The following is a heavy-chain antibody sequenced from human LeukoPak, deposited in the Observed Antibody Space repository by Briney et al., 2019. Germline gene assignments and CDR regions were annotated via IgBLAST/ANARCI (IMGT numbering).Heavy chain of an antibody. Sequence: SETVSLTCSVSGGSISRGGDYWTWIRQHPETGLEWIGYISGSGSTYYNPSLRSRVTVSADTSKNQFSLKLTSVTAADTAVFYCARVPIIRGVIEDWGQGTLVSVSS. V-gene: IGHV4-31*03. D-gene: IGHD3-10*01. J-gene: IGHJ4*02. CDR2: ISGSGST. CDR3: ARVPIIRGVIED. CDR1: GGSISRGGDY.